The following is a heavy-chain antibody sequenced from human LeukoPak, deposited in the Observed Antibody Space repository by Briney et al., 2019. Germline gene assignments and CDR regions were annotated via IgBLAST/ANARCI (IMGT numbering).Heavy chain of an antibody. Sequence: GGSLRLSCAASGFRFSAYAIDWVRQAPGKGLEWVSSINGDSSYIYYADSVKGRFTIARDNARNSLHLQMNSLRAEDTAIYYCARPRCDSTSCFGKYYFDLWGQGTLVTVSS. CDR3: ARPRCDSTSCFGKYYFDL. CDR1: GFRFSAYA. V-gene: IGHV3-21*01. J-gene: IGHJ4*02. D-gene: IGHD2-2*01. CDR2: INGDSSYI.